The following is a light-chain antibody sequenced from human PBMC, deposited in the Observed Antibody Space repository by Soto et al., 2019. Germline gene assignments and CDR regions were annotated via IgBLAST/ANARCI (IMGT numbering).Light chain of an antibody. Sequence: EIVMTQSPATLSVTPGERATLSCRASQSVSSNLAWYQQKPGQAPRLLICGASTRAAGIPARLRGRGSGTECPLTISSLQSEYVAVYCCQQYHHCALTFGGGTKVEIK. J-gene: IGKJ4*02. V-gene: IGKV3D-15*01. CDR3: QQYHHCALT. CDR1: QSVSSN. CDR2: GAS.